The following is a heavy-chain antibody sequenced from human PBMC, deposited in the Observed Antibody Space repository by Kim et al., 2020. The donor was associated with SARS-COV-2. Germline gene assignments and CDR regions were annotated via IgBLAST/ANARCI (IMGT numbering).Heavy chain of an antibody. CDR3: ARGPFVVGGYYYGMDV. J-gene: IGHJ6*02. Sequence: KFQGRVTITADKSTSTAYMERSSLRSEDTAVYYCARGPFVVGGYYYGMDVWGQGTTVTVSS. D-gene: IGHD3-16*01. V-gene: IGHV1-69*04.